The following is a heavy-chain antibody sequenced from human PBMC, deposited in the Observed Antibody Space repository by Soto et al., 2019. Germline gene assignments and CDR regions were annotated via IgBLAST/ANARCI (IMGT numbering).Heavy chain of an antibody. Sequence: PSETLSLPCTVSSGSISTANLWSWVRQPQERGMEWIGEIYHSGSTNYNLSHKSRVTQSVDKSKNQFTLRLSSVTAADTAMYYCARRGGGVVLTATTPFDYWGQGTLVTVSS. CDR3: ARRGGGVVLTATTPFDY. D-gene: IGHD2-21*02. CDR1: SGSISTANL. J-gene: IGHJ4*02. CDR2: IYHSGST. V-gene: IGHV4-4*02.